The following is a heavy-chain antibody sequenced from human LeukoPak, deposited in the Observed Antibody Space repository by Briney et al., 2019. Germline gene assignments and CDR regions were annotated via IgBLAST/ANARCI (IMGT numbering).Heavy chain of an antibody. D-gene: IGHD2-21*01. J-gene: IGHJ4*02. CDR1: GFTFNTNA. CDR2: IGNTET. V-gene: IGHV3-23*01. CDR3: AKDWIQFNRVFDCFDS. Sequence: GGSLRLSCAPSGFTFNTNAMSWVRQAPGKGLEWVSTIGNTETFYANSVTGRFTISRDKSKKTVYLHMNSLRVEDTAVYYCAKDWIQFNRVFDCFDSWGQGTLVTVSS.